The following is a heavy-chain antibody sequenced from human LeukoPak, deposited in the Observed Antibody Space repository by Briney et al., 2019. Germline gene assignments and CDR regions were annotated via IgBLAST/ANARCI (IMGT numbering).Heavy chain of an antibody. CDR1: GGSISSYY. J-gene: IGHJ5*02. CDR2: IYTSGST. V-gene: IGHV4-4*07. CDR3: ARNLGYCSGGSCYSGNWFDP. Sequence: SETLSLTCTVSGGSISSYYWSWIRQPAGKGLEWIGRIYTSGSTNYNPSLKSRVTMSVDTSKNQFSLKLSSVTAADTAVYYCARNLGYCSGGSCYSGNWFDPWGQGTLVTVSS. D-gene: IGHD2-15*01.